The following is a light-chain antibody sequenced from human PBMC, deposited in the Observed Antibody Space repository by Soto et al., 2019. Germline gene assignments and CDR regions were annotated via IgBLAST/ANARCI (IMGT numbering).Light chain of an antibody. CDR1: SSDVGGYNY. J-gene: IGLJ2*01. Sequence: QSALTQPASVSGSPGQSITISCTRTSSDVGGYNYVSWYQQHPGKAPKLMIYEVSNRPSGVSNRFSGSKSGKTASLTISGLQAEDAADYYCSSYTSSSTLVVFGGGTKLTVL. CDR3: SSYTSSSTLVV. CDR2: EVS. V-gene: IGLV2-14*01.